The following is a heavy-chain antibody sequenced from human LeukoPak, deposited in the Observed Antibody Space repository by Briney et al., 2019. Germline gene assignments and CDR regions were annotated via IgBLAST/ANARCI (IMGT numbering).Heavy chain of an antibody. CDR2: IYTSGST. CDR1: GGSISSYY. J-gene: IGHJ5*02. Sequence: SETLSLTCTVSGGSISSYYWSWIRQPAGKGLEWIGRIYTSGSTNYNPSLRSRVTMSVDTSKNQFSLKLSSVTAADTAVYYCARCAFWSGYADWFDPWGQETLVTVSS. V-gene: IGHV4-4*07. CDR3: ARCAFWSGYADWFDP. D-gene: IGHD3-3*01.